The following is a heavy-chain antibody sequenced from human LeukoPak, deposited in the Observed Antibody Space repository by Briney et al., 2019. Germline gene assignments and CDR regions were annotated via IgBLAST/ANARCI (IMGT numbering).Heavy chain of an antibody. CDR3: ARTPLLWFGEPYFDY. D-gene: IGHD3-10*01. CDR1: GFTFSSYW. Sequence: GSLRLSCAASGFTFSSYWMSWVRLAPGKGLEWVANIKQDGSEKYYVDSVKGRFTISRDNAKNSLYLQMNSLRAKDTAVYYCARTPLLWFGEPYFDYWGQGTLVTVSS. CDR2: IKQDGSEK. J-gene: IGHJ4*02. V-gene: IGHV3-7*01.